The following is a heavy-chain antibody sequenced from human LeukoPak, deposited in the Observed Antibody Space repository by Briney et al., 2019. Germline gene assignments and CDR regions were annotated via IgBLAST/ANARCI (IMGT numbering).Heavy chain of an antibody. J-gene: IGHJ4*02. V-gene: IGHV3-30*18. D-gene: IGHD1-26*01. CDR1: GFTFSSYG. Sequence: PGRSLRLSCAASGFTFSSYGMHWVRQAPGKGLEWVAVISYDGSNKYYADSVKGRFTISRDNSKNTLYLQMNSLRAEDTAVYYCAKDFLSHGIVGATCFDYWGQGTLVTVSS. CDR3: AKDFLSHGIVGATCFDY. CDR2: ISYDGSNK.